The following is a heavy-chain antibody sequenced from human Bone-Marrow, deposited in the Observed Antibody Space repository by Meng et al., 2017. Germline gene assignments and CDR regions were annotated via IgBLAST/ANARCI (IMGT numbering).Heavy chain of an antibody. Sequence: QGGLLRSVAGVRKPGAAVEVSCKAAAGNFISYAISWVRQAPGQGLEWMGGIIPIFGTANYAQKFQGRVTIIADKSTSTAYMELSSLRSEDTAVYYCARGGYSYGLVGIFDYWGQGTLVTVSS. V-gene: IGHV1-69*06. CDR2: IIPIFGTA. J-gene: IGHJ4*02. D-gene: IGHD5-18*01. CDR1: AGNFISYA. CDR3: ARGGYSYGLVGIFDY.